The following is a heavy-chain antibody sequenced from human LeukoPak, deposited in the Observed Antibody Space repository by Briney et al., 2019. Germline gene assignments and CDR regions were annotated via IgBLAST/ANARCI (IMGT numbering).Heavy chain of an antibody. D-gene: IGHD3-10*01. CDR1: GYTFTSYG. V-gene: IGHV1-18*01. J-gene: IGHJ6*02. Sequence: ASVKVSCKASGYTFTSYGISWVRQAPGQGLEWMGWISAYNGNTNYAQKLQGRVTMTTDTSTSTAYMELRSLRSDDTAVYYCAREQERLITYYYGSGSPGDVWGQGTTVTVSS. CDR3: AREQERLITYYYGSGSPGDV. CDR2: ISAYNGNT.